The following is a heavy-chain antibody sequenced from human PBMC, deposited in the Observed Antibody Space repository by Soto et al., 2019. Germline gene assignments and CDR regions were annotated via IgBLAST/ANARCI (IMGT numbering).Heavy chain of an antibody. CDR1: GYTFTGYY. J-gene: IGHJ3*02. D-gene: IGHD6-19*01. CDR2: MNPNSGNT. CDR3: ARARKQWLVYFDAFDI. Sequence: ASVKVSCKASGYTFTGYYMHWVRQATGQGLEWMGWMNPNSGNTGYAQKFQGRVTMTRNTSISTAYMELSSLRSEDTAVYYCARARKQWLVYFDAFDIWGQGTMVTV. V-gene: IGHV1-8*02.